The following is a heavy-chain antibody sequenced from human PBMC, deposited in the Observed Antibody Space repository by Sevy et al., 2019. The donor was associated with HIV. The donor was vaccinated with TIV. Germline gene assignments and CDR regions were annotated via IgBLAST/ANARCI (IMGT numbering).Heavy chain of an antibody. CDR3: AKDFYDSSGYYPMEAFDI. D-gene: IGHD3-22*01. J-gene: IGHJ3*02. Sequence: GGSLRLSCAASGFTFTAYAMGWVRQAPGKGLKWVSTLSGSGASTYYADSVKGRFTISRDNSKNMLILQMDSLSAEDTAVYYCAKDFYDSSGYYPMEAFDIWGQGTMVTVSS. CDR2: LSGSGAST. CDR1: GFTFTAYA. V-gene: IGHV3-23*01.